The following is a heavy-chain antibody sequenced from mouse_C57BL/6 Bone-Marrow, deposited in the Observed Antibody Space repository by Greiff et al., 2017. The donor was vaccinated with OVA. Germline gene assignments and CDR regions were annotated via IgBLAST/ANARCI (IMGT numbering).Heavy chain of an antibody. CDR1: GYTFTDYY. J-gene: IGHJ1*03. CDR2: INPYNGGT. V-gene: IGHV1-19*01. Sequence: EVQLQQSGPVLVKPGASVKMSCKASGYTFTDYYMNWVKQSHGKSLEWIGVINPYNGGTSYNQKFKGKATLTVDKSSSTAYMELNSLTSEDSAVYYCAREYEYYGSSYGYGGGWGTGTTVTGSS. D-gene: IGHD1-1*01. CDR3: AREYEYYGSSYGYGGG.